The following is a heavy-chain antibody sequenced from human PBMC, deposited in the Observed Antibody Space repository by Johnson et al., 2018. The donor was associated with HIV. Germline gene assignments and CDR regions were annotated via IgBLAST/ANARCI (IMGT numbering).Heavy chain of an antibody. J-gene: IGHJ3*02. V-gene: IGHV3-23*04. Sequence: VQLVASGGGLVQPGGSLRLSCAASGFIFRGYWMTWVRQAPGKGLEWVSVISGGGDSAYSPDAVEGRFTISRDNSKNTLYLQMYGRRADDTAVYYCANLVTTVTSRWRSALEIGGQGTMVIVSS. CDR1: GFIFRGYW. CDR2: ISGGGDSA. D-gene: IGHD4-17*01. CDR3: ANLVTTVTSRWRSALEI.